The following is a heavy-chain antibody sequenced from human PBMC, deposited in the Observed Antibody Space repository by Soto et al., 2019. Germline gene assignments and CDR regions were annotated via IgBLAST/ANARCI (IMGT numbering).Heavy chain of an antibody. CDR2: ISPIFSIA. V-gene: IGHV1-69*08. CDR1: GGTFSRYS. D-gene: IGHD2-2*01. CDR3: AREDRDRETGLIPAAINGTDV. J-gene: IGHJ6*02. Sequence: QVQLVQSGAEVKKPGSSVKVSCKASGGTFSRYSITWVRQAPGHGLEWIGRISPIFSIASYAQKFQGRVTITADESTRTAYMELSSLRSDDTAVYYCAREDRDRETGLIPAAINGTDVWGQVTTVTVAS.